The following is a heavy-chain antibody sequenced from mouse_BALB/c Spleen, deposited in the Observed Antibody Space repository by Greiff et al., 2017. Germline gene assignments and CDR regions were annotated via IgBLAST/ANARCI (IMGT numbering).Heavy chain of an antibody. J-gene: IGHJ3*01. CDR3: ARGFSEFAY. CDR1: GFNIKDYY. Sequence: VQLQQSGAELVRPGALVKLSCKASGFNIKDYYMHWVKQRPEQGLEWIGWIANENGNTIYDPKFQGKASITADTSSNTSHLQLSSLTSEDTAVYYCARGFSEFAYWGQGTLVTVSA. V-gene: IGHV14-1*02. CDR2: IANENGNT.